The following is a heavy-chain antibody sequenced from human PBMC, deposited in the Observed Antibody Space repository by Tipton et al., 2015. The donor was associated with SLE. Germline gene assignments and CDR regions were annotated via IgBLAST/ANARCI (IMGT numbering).Heavy chain of an antibody. J-gene: IGHJ3*02. CDR2: IYYSGST. V-gene: IGHV4-30-4*01. D-gene: IGHD5-18*01. CDR3: ASPVDTAMVDDAFDI. CDR1: GGSISSGDYY. Sequence: TLSLTCTVSGGSISSGDYYWSWIRQPPGKGLEWIGYIYYSGSTYYNPSLKSRVTISVDTSKNQFSLKLSSVTAADTAVYYCASPVDTAMVDDAFDIWGQGTMVTVSS.